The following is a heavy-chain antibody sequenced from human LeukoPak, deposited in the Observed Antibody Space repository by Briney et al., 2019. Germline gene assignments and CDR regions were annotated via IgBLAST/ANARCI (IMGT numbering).Heavy chain of an antibody. CDR1: GGSISSHY. CDR2: IYYSGST. CDR3: ARDTKYSSSSPYYYYYYRDV. Sequence: SETLSLTCTVSGGSISSHYWSWIRQPPGKGLEWIGYIYYSGSTNYNPSLKSRVTISVDTSKNQFSLKLSSVTAADTAVYYCARDTKYSSSSPYYYYYYRDVWGKGTTVTVSS. D-gene: IGHD6-6*01. V-gene: IGHV4-59*11. J-gene: IGHJ6*03.